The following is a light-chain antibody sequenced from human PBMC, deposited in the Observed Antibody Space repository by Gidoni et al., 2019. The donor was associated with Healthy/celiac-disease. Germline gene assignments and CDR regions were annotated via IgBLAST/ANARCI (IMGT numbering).Light chain of an antibody. CDR1: QSVSSN. CDR2: GAS. J-gene: IGKJ1*01. Sequence: EIVMTQSPDTLSVSPGERATLSCRASQSVSSNLAWYQQKPGQAPRLLIYGASTRATGIPARFSGSGSGTEFTLTISSLQSEDFAVYYCQQYNNWPRWTFXXXTKVEIK. V-gene: IGKV3-15*01. CDR3: QQYNNWPRWT.